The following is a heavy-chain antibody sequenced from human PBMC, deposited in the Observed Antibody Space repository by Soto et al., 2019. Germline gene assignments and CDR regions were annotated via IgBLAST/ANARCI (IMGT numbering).Heavy chain of an antibody. CDR1: GYTFSRYD. CDR2: TNPKSGYT. Sequence: QVQLVQSGAEVKKPGASVKVSCKASGYTFSRYDINWVRQAPGQGLEWMGWTNPKSGYTGTAQKVQGRSTRTRDSCISTAYMELNSLRSEDTAVYYCARTDGDLDYWGQGTLVTVSS. CDR3: ARTDGDLDY. D-gene: IGHD4-17*01. V-gene: IGHV1-8*01. J-gene: IGHJ4*02.